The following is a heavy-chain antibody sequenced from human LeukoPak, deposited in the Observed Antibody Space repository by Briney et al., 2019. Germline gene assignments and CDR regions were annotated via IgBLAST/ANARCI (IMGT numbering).Heavy chain of an antibody. Sequence: SGGSLRLSCAASGFTFSSYAMHWVRQAPGKGLEWVAVISYDGSDKYYADSVKGRFTISRYNSKNTLYLQMNSLRAEDTAVYYCARDKTSAPWYYDFWSGPPNWFDPWGQGTLVTVSS. J-gene: IGHJ5*02. V-gene: IGHV3-30*01. D-gene: IGHD3-3*01. CDR1: GFTFSSYA. CDR3: ARDKTSAPWYYDFWSGPPNWFDP. CDR2: ISYDGSDK.